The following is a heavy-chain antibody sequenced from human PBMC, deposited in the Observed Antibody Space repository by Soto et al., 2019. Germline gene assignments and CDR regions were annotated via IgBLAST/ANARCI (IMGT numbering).Heavy chain of an antibody. V-gene: IGHV3-7*03. J-gene: IGHJ6*02. CDR2: IKQDGSEK. Sequence: EVQLVESGGGLVQPGGSLRLSCAASGFTFSSYWMSWVRQAPGKGLEWVANIKQDGSEKYYVDSVKGRFTISRDNAKNSLYLQMNSRRAEDTAVYYGARDLAAAGTTEKRYYYYGRDVWGQGTTVTVSS. D-gene: IGHD6-13*01. CDR1: GFTFSSYW. CDR3: ARDLAAAGTTEKRYYYYGRDV.